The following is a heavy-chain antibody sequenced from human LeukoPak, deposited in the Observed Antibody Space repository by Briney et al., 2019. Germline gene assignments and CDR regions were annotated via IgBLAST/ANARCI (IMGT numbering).Heavy chain of an antibody. Sequence: PSETLSLTCTVSGGSISNGGYYWSRIRQHPGKGLEWIGYIYYSRSTYYNPSLKSRVNISVDTSKNQFSLKLNSVTAADTAVYYCARAPTYSGSHYWGEGTLVTVSS. D-gene: IGHD1-26*01. J-gene: IGHJ4*02. V-gene: IGHV4-31*03. CDR1: GGSISNGGYY. CDR2: IYYSRST. CDR3: ARAPTYSGSHY.